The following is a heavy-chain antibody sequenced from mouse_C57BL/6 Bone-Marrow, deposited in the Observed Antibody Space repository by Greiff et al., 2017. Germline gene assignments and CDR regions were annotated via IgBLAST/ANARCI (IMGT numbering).Heavy chain of an antibody. D-gene: IGHD1-1*01. J-gene: IGHJ1*03. CDR1: GISITTGNYR. Sequence: VQLTESGPGLVKPSQTVFLTCTVTGISITTGNYRWSWIRQFPGNKLEWIGYIYYSGTITYNPSLTSRTTITRDTPKNQFFLEMNSLTAEDTATYYCARDYYGSSYGYFDVWGTGTTVTVSS. CDR2: IYYSGTI. V-gene: IGHV3-5*01. CDR3: ARDYYGSSYGYFDV.